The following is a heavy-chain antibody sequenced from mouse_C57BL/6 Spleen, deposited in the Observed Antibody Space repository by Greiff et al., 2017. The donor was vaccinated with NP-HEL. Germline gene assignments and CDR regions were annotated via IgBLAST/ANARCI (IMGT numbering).Heavy chain of an antibody. V-gene: IGHV3-6*01. CDR1: GYSITSGYY. CDR3: ARNWDGYAMDY. CDR2: ISYDGSN. D-gene: IGHD4-1*01. J-gene: IGHJ4*01. Sequence: EVKLQESGPGLVKPSQSLSLTCSVTGYSITSGYYWNWIRQFPGNKLEWMGYISYDGSNNYIPSLKNRISITRDTSKNQFFLKLNSVTTEDTATYYCARNWDGYAMDYWGQGTSVTVSS.